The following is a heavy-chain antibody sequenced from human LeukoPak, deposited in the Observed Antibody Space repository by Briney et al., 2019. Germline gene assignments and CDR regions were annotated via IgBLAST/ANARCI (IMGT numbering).Heavy chain of an antibody. D-gene: IGHD1-1*01. J-gene: IGHJ4*02. V-gene: IGHV3-11*01. Sequence: SGGSLRLSCAASGFTFRNYYMIWIRQATGKGLEWLSYISSNGNTINYADSVRGRFTVSRDNVKNSLFVEMNSLRAEDTAVYYCARDGYNYFDFWGQGTLVTVSS. CDR3: ARDGYNYFDF. CDR1: GFTFRNYY. CDR2: ISSNGNTI.